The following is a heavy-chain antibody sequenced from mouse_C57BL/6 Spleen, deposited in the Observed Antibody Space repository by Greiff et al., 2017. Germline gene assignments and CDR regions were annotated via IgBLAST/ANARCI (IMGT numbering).Heavy chain of an antibody. CDR1: GYTFTDYY. D-gene: IGHD2-5*01. CDR2: INPNNGGT. J-gene: IGHJ3*01. CDR3: ARVRYSNYGY. Sequence: EVQLQQSGPELVKPGASVKISCKASGYTFTDYYMNWVKQSHGKSLEWIGDINPNNGGTSYNQKFKGKATLTVDKSSSTAYMELRSLTSEDSAVYYCARVRYSNYGYWGQGTLVTVSA. V-gene: IGHV1-26*01.